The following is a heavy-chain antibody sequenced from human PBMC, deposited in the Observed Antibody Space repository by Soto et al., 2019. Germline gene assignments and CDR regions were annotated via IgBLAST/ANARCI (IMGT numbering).Heavy chain of an antibody. CDR1: GYTFTGYY. Sequence: ASVKVSCKASGYTFTGYYMHWVRQAHGQGLEWMGWINPNSGGTNYAQKFQGWVTMTRDTSISTAYMELSRLRSDDTAVYYCARQRFLAAAGTFYYGMDVWGQGTTVTVSS. V-gene: IGHV1-2*04. CDR2: INPNSGGT. D-gene: IGHD6-13*01. CDR3: ARQRFLAAAGTFYYGMDV. J-gene: IGHJ6*02.